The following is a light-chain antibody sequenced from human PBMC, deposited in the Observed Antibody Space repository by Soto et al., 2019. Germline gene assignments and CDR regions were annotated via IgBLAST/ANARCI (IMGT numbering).Light chain of an antibody. Sequence: EIVLTQSPGTLSLSPGERATLSCRASQSVSSSYLAWYQQKPGQAPRLLIYGASSRATGIPDGFSGSGSGTDFPLTISSLELEDFEVFSCQLYVTSPGFTFAPGPRVDIK. CDR1: QSVSSSY. CDR3: QLYVTSPGFT. CDR2: GAS. J-gene: IGKJ3*01. V-gene: IGKV3-20*01.